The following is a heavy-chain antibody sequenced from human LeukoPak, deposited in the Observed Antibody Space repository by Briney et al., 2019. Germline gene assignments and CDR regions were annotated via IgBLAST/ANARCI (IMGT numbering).Heavy chain of an antibody. CDR2: IIPIFGTA. CDR1: GGTFTIYA. V-gene: IGHV1-69*01. Sequence: SVKVSFKASGGTFTIYAISWVRQAPGQGGEWMGGIIPIFGTANYAQKFQGRVTITADESTSTAYMELSSLRSEDTATYYCARKQYYYGSGDGGGFDIWGQGTMVTVSS. D-gene: IGHD3-10*01. J-gene: IGHJ3*02. CDR3: ARKQYYYGSGDGGGFDI.